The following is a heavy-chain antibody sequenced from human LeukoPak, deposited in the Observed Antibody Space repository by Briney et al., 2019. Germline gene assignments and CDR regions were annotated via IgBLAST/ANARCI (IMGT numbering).Heavy chain of an antibody. V-gene: IGHV4-59*08. CDR2: IYYSGST. Sequence: SETLSLTCTVSGGSISSYYWSWIRQPPGKGLEWIGYIYYSGSTNYNPSLKSRVTISVDTSKNQFSLKLSSVTAADTAVYYCARQDEPYGSGSYLGHYGMDVWGQGTTVTVSS. CDR1: GGSISSYY. D-gene: IGHD3-10*01. J-gene: IGHJ6*02. CDR3: ARQDEPYGSGSYLGHYGMDV.